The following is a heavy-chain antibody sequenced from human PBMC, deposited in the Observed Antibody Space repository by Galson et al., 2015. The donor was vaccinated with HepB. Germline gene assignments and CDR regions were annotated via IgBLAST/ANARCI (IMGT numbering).Heavy chain of an antibody. CDR1: GYKFTNYW. CDR2: IWPGDSDT. V-gene: IGHV5-51*01. J-gene: IGHJ4*02. D-gene: IGHD5-24*01. CDR3: ARHRDGYNYFFDY. Sequence: QSGAEVKKPGESLKISCEGSGYKFTNYWIGWVRQMPGKGLEWMGIIWPGDSDTRYSPSFQGQVTMSVDKSNSTAYLQWSGLRASGTAMYYCARHRDGYNYFFDYWGQGTLVTVSS.